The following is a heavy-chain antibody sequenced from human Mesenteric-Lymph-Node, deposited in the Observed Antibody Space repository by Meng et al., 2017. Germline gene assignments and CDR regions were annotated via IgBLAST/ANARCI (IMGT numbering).Heavy chain of an antibody. D-gene: IGHD5-18*01. CDR2: IYYSGST. CDR1: GGSISSGDYY. Sequence: QVQLQESGPGLVKPSGTLSLTCDVSGGSISSGDYYWSWIRQPPGKGLELIGHIYYSGSTSYNPSLKSRVTISVDTSNNQFSLKLSSVTAADTAVYYCARVGWRQWSFDLWGRGTLVTVSS. V-gene: IGHV4-30-4*01. J-gene: IGHJ2*01. CDR3: ARVGWRQWSFDL.